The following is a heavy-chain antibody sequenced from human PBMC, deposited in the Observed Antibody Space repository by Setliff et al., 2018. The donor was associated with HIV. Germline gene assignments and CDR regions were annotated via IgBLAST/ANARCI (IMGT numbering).Heavy chain of an antibody. CDR2: INQSGNT. Sequence: SETLSLTCAVYGGSLGGYYWSWVRQSPGRGLEWIGEINQSGNTNFSPSLKSRLIISVDTSKSQFSLKLTSVTAADTALYYCAREGGQGYSGSGSFYHRNFDLWGRGTLVTVSS. CDR3: AREGGQGYSGSGSFYHRNFDL. D-gene: IGHD3-10*01. CDR1: GGSLGGYY. V-gene: IGHV4-34*01. J-gene: IGHJ2*01.